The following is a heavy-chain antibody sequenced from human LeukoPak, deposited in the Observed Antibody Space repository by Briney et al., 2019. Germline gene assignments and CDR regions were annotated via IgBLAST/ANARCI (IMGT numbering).Heavy chain of an antibody. Sequence: GGSLRLSCAASGFTFSSYEMNWVRQAPGKGLEWVSYISSSGSTIYYTDSVKGRFTISRDNAKNSLYLQMNSLRAEDTAVYYCARGLVGAADYWGQGTLVTVSS. V-gene: IGHV3-48*03. D-gene: IGHD1-26*01. J-gene: IGHJ4*02. CDR2: ISSSGSTI. CDR1: GFTFSSYE. CDR3: ARGLVGAADY.